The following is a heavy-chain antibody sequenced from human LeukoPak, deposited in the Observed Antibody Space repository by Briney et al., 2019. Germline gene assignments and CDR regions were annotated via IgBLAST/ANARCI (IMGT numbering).Heavy chain of an antibody. Sequence: ASVKVSCKASGGTFSSYAISWVRQAPGQGLEWMGGIIPIFGTANYAQKFQGRVTITTDESTSTAYMELSSLRSEDTAVYYCARVRAGYSGYQDFDYWGQGTLVTVSS. CDR2: IIPIFGTA. CDR3: ARVRAGYSGYQDFDY. J-gene: IGHJ4*02. V-gene: IGHV1-69*05. CDR1: GGTFSSYA. D-gene: IGHD5-12*01.